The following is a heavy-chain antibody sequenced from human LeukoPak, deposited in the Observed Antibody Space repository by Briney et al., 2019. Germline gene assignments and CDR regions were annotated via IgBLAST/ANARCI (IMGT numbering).Heavy chain of an antibody. V-gene: IGHV3-21*01. Sequence: PGGSLRLSCAASGFTFSSYSMNWIRQAPGKGLEWVSSISSSTSYIYYADSVKGRFTISKDNAKNSLYLQMNSLRAEDTAVYYCARAEGSTVSHSDYWGQGTLATVSS. J-gene: IGHJ4*02. D-gene: IGHD4-17*01. CDR1: GFTFSSYS. CDR2: ISSSTSYI. CDR3: ARAEGSTVSHSDY.